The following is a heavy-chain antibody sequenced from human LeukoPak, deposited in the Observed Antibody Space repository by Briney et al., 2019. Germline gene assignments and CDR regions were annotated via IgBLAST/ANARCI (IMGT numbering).Heavy chain of an antibody. D-gene: IGHD4-17*01. Sequence: PSETLSLTCTVSGYSISSGYHWGWIRQPPGKGLEWIGSIYHSGSTYYNPSLKSRVTISVDTSKNQFSLKLSSVTAADTAVYYCARDPEFYGDSHNWFDPWGQGTLVTVSS. J-gene: IGHJ5*02. CDR2: IYHSGST. V-gene: IGHV4-38-2*02. CDR1: GYSISSGYH. CDR3: ARDPEFYGDSHNWFDP.